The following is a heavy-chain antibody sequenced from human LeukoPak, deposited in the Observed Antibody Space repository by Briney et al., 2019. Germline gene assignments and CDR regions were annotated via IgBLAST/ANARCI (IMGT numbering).Heavy chain of an antibody. J-gene: IGHJ3*02. V-gene: IGHV1-2*06. CDR1: GYTFTGYY. Sequence: ASVKVSCKASGYTFTGYYMHWVRQAPGQGLEWMGRINPNSGGTNYAQKFQGRVTMTRNTSISTAYMELSRLRSDDTAVYYCARERSIIGYCSSTSCYHAFDIWAQGTMVTVSS. D-gene: IGHD2-2*01. CDR2: INPNSGGT. CDR3: ARERSIIGYCSSTSCYHAFDI.